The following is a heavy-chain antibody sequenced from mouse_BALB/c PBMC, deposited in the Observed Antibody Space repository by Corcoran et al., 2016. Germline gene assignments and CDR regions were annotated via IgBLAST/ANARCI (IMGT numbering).Heavy chain of an antibody. J-gene: IGHJ1*01. CDR1: GFTFSGFW. CDR2: INSDGSAI. V-gene: IGHV11-2*02. CDR3: MRHGPYWYFDV. Sequence: EVQLLETGGGLVQPGGSRGLSCEGSGFTFSGFWMSWVRQTPGKTLEWIGDINSDGSAINYAPSIKDRFTIFRDNDKSTLYLQMSNVRSEDTATYFCMRHGPYWYFDVWGAGTTVTVSS.